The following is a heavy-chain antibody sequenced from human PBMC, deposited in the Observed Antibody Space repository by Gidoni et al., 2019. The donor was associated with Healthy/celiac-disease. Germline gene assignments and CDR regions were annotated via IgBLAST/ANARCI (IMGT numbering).Heavy chain of an antibody. CDR1: GFTFSSYW. Sequence: EVQLVESGGGLVQPGGSLSLSCAASGFTFSSYWLIWVRQAPGKGLEWVANIKQDGSEKYYVDSVKGRFTISRDNAKNSLYLQMNSLRAEDTAVYYCARDGTDYYDSSGYYFGYYFDYWGQGTLVTVSS. V-gene: IGHV3-7*03. CDR3: ARDGTDYYDSSGYYFGYYFDY. CDR2: IKQDGSEK. J-gene: IGHJ4*02. D-gene: IGHD3-22*01.